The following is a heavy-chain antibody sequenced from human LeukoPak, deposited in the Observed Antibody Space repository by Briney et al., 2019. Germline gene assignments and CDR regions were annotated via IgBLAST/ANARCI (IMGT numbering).Heavy chain of an antibody. D-gene: IGHD5-24*01. Sequence: SETLPLTCTVSGGSISSSSYYWGWIRQPPGKGLEWIGSIYYSGSTYYNPSLKSRVTISVDTSKNQFSLKLSSVSAADTAVYYCARAGRRDGYNWVYWGQGTLVTVSS. CDR2: IYYSGST. CDR3: ARAGRRDGYNWVY. CDR1: GGSISSSSYY. J-gene: IGHJ4*02. V-gene: IGHV4-39*07.